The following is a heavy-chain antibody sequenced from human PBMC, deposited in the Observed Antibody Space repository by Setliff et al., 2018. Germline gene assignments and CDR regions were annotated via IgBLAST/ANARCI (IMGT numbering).Heavy chain of an antibody. V-gene: IGHV1-18*01. D-gene: IGHD2-8*01. J-gene: IGHJ4*02. Sequence: ASVKVSCKASGYTFTNYGVNWVRQAPGQGLEWLGWISPHSGNVYSAPKVQGRVTLTTDTSTNTAYMELRNLQSDDTAVYYCARSVRYCTKTTCQTLSGAEVWGQGTLVTVS. CDR1: GYTFTNYG. CDR2: ISPHSGNV. CDR3: ARSVRYCTKTTCQTLSGAEV.